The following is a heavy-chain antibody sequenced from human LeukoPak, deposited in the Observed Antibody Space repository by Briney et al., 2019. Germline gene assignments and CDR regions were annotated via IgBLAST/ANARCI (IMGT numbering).Heavy chain of an antibody. CDR1: GGSISSSSYY. CDR3: ASNRGYCSGGSCYFAFDY. V-gene: IGHV4-39*07. CDR2: INHSGST. J-gene: IGHJ4*02. D-gene: IGHD2-15*01. Sequence: SETLSLTCTVSGGSISSSSYYWGWIRPPPGKGLEWIGEINHSGSTNYNPSLKSRVTISVDTSKNQFSLKLSSVTAADTAVYYCASNRGYCSGGSCYFAFDYWGQGTLVTVSS.